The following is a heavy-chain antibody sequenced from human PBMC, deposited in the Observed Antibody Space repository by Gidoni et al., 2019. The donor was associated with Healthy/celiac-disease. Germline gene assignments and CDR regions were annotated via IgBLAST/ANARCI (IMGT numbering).Heavy chain of an antibody. CDR1: GFSFGVYA. Sequence: EVQLVESGGGLVQPGRSLRLSCTASGFSFGVYAMSWFRQAPGQGLEWVGFIRSKAYVGTTEYAASVKGRFTISRDDSKSIAYLQMNSLKTEDTAVYYCTRDWDNYDFWSGYYSRDAFDIWGQGTMVTVSS. J-gene: IGHJ3*02. CDR2: IRSKAYVGTT. D-gene: IGHD3-3*01. V-gene: IGHV3-49*03. CDR3: TRDWDNYDFWSGYYSRDAFDI.